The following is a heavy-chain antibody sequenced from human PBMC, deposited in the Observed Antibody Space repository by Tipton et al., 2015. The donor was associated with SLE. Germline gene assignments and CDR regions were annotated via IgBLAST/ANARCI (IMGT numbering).Heavy chain of an antibody. D-gene: IGHD6-13*01. Sequence: TLSLTCTVSGGSISSYYWSWIRQPPGRGLEWIGYIYYSGSTNYNPSLKSRVTISIDKSKNQFSLKLNSVTAADTAIYYCTRGSSSQAGYYYYMDVWGKGTTVTVSS. CDR1: GGSISSYY. CDR3: TRGSSSQAGYYYYMDV. CDR2: IYYSGST. V-gene: IGHV4-59*01. J-gene: IGHJ6*03.